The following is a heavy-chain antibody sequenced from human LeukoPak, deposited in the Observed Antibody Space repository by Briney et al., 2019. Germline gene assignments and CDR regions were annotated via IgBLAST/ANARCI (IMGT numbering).Heavy chain of an antibody. CDR3: ARARYYDSSGYYSNDAFDI. Sequence: PSETLSLTCTVSGGSISSYYWSWIRQPAGKGLEWIGRIYTSGSTNYNPSLKSRVTISVDTSKNQFSLKLSSVTAADTAVYYCARARYYDSSGYYSNDAFDIWGQGTMVTVSS. D-gene: IGHD3-22*01. CDR1: GGSISSYY. CDR2: IYTSGST. J-gene: IGHJ3*02. V-gene: IGHV4-4*07.